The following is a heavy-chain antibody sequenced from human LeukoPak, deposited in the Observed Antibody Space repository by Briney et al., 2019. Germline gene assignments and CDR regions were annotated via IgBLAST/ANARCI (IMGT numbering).Heavy chain of an antibody. Sequence: ASVKVSCKASGYTFTGYYMHWVRQAPGQGLEWMGWINPNSGGTNYAQKFQGWVTMTRDTSISTAYMELSRLRSDDTAVYYCARGRITMIVVAERYNWFDPWGQGTLVTVSS. J-gene: IGHJ5*02. CDR2: INPNSGGT. V-gene: IGHV1-2*04. CDR3: ARGRITMIVVAERYNWFDP. D-gene: IGHD3-22*01. CDR1: GYTFTGYY.